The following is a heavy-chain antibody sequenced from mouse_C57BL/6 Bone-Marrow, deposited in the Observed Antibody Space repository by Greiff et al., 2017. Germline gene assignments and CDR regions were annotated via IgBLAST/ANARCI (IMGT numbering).Heavy chain of an antibody. V-gene: IGHV7-3*01. CDR1: GFTFTDYY. D-gene: IGHD1-1*01. Sequence: EVKLMESGGGLVQPGGSLSLSCAASGFTFTDYYMSWVRQPPGKALEWLGFIRNKANGYTTEYSASVKGRFTISRDNSQRILYIQMNALRAEDSATYYCARSYGSNYDDYWGQGTLVTVSA. CDR3: ARSYGSNYDDY. CDR2: IRNKANGYTT. J-gene: IGHJ3*01.